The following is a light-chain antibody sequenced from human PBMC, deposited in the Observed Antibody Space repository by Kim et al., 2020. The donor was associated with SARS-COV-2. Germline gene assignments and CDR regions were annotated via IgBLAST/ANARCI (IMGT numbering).Light chain of an antibody. Sequence: SASVGDRVTITGQASQDISNYLNWYQQKPGKAPKLLIYDASNLETGVPSRFSGSGSGTDFTFTISSLQPEDIATYYCQQYDNLRITFGQGTRLEIK. CDR1: QDISNY. J-gene: IGKJ5*01. CDR2: DAS. CDR3: QQYDNLRIT. V-gene: IGKV1-33*01.